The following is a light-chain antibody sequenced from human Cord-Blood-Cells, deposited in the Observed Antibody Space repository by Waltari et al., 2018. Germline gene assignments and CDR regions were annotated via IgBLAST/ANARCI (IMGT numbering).Light chain of an antibody. CDR3: CSYAGRSTWV. Sequence: QSALTQPASVSGSPGQSITISCTGTSSDVGSYNLVSWYQQHPGKAPKLLLSEGSKRPSGVSPRFSGSRSGNTASLTISGLQAAAEADYYCCSYAGRSTWVFGGGPPLPVL. CDR2: EGS. CDR1: SSDVGSYNL. J-gene: IGLJ3*02. V-gene: IGLV2-23*01.